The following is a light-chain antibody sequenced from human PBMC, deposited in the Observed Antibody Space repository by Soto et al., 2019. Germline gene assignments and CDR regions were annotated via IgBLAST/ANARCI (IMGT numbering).Light chain of an antibody. V-gene: IGKV3-11*01. J-gene: IGKJ4*01. Sequence: EIVLTQSPVTLSFSPGERATLSCRASQSVSSYLAWYQQKPGQAPRLLIYDASNRATGIPARFSGSGYGTDFTLTISSLEPEDFAVYYCQQRSKWPSTFGGGTKVELK. CDR3: QQRSKWPST. CDR1: QSVSSY. CDR2: DAS.